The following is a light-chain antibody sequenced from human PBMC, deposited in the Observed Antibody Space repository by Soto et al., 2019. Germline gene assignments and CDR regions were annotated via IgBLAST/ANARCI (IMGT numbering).Light chain of an antibody. J-gene: IGLJ1*01. CDR2: DLN. CDR1: SSDVGNYIF. V-gene: IGLV2-14*01. CDR3: VSYTTSASDV. Sequence: QSALTQPASVSGSPGQSITISCTGTSSDVGNYIFVSWYRQHPGKAPKLMIYDLNNRPSGVSNRFSGSKSGNTASLTISGLQAEDEADYYCVSYTTSASDVFGTGTKLTVL.